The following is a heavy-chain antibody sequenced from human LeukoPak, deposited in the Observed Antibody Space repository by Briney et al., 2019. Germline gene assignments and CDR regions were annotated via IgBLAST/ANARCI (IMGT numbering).Heavy chain of an antibody. D-gene: IGHD4-23*01. CDR2: INHSGST. J-gene: IGHJ4*02. CDR1: GGSFSGYY. Sequence: SETLSHTCAVYGGSFSGYYWSWIRQPPGKGPEWNGEINHSGSTNYNPSLKSRVTISVDTSKNQFPLKLSSVTAVDAAVYYCARERGGNSGDSWGQGTLVTVSS. CDR3: ARERGGNSGDS. V-gene: IGHV4-34*01.